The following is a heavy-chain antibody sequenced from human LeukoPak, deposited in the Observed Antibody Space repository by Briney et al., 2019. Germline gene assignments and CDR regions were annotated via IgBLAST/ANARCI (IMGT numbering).Heavy chain of an antibody. Sequence: SETLSLTCAVYGGSFSGYYWSWIRQPPGKGLEWIGEINHSGSTNYNPSLKSRVTISVDKSKNQFSLKLSSVTAADTAVYYCARGLYGDYYFDYWGQGTLVTVSS. CDR3: ARGLYGDYYFDY. CDR2: INHSGST. V-gene: IGHV4-34*01. D-gene: IGHD4-17*01. CDR1: GGSFSGYY. J-gene: IGHJ4*02.